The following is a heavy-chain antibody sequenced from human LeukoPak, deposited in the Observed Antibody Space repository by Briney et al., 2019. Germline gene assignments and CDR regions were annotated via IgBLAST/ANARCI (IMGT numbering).Heavy chain of an antibody. Sequence: PSETLSLTCTVYGGSSSSYYWSWIRQPPGKGLEWIGYIYYSGSTNYNPSLKSRVTISVDTSKNQFSLKLSSVTAADTAVYYCARHSGIAVAGADFDYWGQGTLVTVSS. J-gene: IGHJ4*02. D-gene: IGHD6-19*01. V-gene: IGHV4-59*08. CDR2: IYYSGST. CDR1: GGSSSSYY. CDR3: ARHSGIAVAGADFDY.